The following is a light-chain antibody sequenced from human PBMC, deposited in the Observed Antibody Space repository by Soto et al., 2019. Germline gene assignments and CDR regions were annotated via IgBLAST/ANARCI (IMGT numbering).Light chain of an antibody. CDR2: EAS. CDR1: RCVRSY. J-gene: IGKJ1*01. Sequence: EIVLTQSRATRSLSPGERATLSCRTRRCVRSYLSCHQQKPGKAPRLLMYEASTRATGIPARFSGGGSGPDFNLHITSLETEDFQVYYCQQRSDWPWTFGQGTKVDIK. V-gene: IGKV3-11*01. CDR3: QQRSDWPWT.